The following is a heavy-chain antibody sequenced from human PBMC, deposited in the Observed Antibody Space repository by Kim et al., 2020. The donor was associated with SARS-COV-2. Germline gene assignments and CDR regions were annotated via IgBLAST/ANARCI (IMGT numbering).Heavy chain of an antibody. CDR1: GDSLSSDY. Sequence: SETLSLTCTVSGDSLSSDYWSWNRQPAGKGLEWIGRIYTSGRTNYNPSLQSRVTMSVDMSKNQSSLKLSSVTAADTAVYYCASALGHWGHGTLVTVSS. CDR3: ASALGH. J-gene: IGHJ4*01. D-gene: IGHD3-16*02. V-gene: IGHV4-4*07. CDR2: IYTSGRT.